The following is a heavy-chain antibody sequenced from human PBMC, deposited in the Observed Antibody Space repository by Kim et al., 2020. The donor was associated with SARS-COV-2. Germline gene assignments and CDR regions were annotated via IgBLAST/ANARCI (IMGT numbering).Heavy chain of an antibody. CDR2: ISSTSRDI. V-gene: IGHV3-21*01. J-gene: IGHJ4*02. Sequence: GGSLRLSCAASGFTFSTHSMNWVHQAPGKGLEWVSAISSTSRDIFYADSVKGRFTISRDNAKESLYLQMNSLRAEDTALYYCARENAREGFDSWGQGTLVTVSS. CDR3: ARENAREGFDS. D-gene: IGHD1-26*01. CDR1: GFTFSTHS.